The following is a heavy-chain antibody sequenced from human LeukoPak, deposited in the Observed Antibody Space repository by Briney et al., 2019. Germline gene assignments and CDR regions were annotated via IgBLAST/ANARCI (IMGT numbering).Heavy chain of an antibody. CDR2: IIPIFGTA. D-gene: IGHD5-12*01. V-gene: IGHV1-69*13. CDR3: ARDGIVATIAWGLSYYYYMDV. J-gene: IGHJ6*03. CDR1: GGTFSSYA. Sequence: SVKVSCKASGGTFSSYAISWVRQAPGQGLEWMGGIIPIFGTANYAQKFQGRVTITADESTSTAYMELSSLRSEDTAVYYCARDGIVATIAWGLSYYYYMDVWGKGTTVTVSS.